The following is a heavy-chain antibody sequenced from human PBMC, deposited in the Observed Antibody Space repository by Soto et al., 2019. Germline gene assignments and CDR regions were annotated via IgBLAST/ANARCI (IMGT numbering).Heavy chain of an antibody. D-gene: IGHD5-12*01. V-gene: IGHV4-59*01. J-gene: IGHJ4*02. Sequence: SESLSLTCSVSGGFISGYYWGWIRQSPGKGLEWIGYIHYSGSTNYNSSLTGRVTISLSTSKTQFSLDLKSVTAEDTAVYYCARKEGGLNLFDICGQGISVPISS. CDR3: ARKEGGLNLFDI. CDR2: IHYSGST. CDR1: GGFISGYY.